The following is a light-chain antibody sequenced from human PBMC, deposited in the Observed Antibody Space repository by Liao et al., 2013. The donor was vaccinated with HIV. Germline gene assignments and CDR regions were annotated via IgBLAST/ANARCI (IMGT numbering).Light chain of an antibody. CDR3: QAWDSSTGGV. J-gene: IGLJ1*01. V-gene: IGLV3-1*01. Sequence: SYELTQPPSVSVSPGQTASITCSGDKLGDKYACWYQQKPGQSPVLVIFQDIKRPSGIPERFSGSNSGNTATLTISGTQAMDEADYYCQAWDSSTGGVFGTGTKVTVL. CDR2: QDI. CDR1: KLGDKY.